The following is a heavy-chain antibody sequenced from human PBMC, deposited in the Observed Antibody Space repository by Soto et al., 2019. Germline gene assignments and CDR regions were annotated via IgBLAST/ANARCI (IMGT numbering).Heavy chain of an antibody. CDR2: INPNSGGT. CDR3: ARGSPILSYDFFLTPGWFDP. V-gene: IGHV1-2*02. Sequence: SVKVSCKASGYTFTGYYMHWVRQAPGQGLEWMGWINPNSGGTNYAQKFQGRVTMTRDTSISTAYMELSRLRSDDTAVYYCARGSPILSYDFFLTPGWFDPWGQGTLVTVSS. D-gene: IGHD3-3*01. J-gene: IGHJ5*02. CDR1: GYTFTGYY.